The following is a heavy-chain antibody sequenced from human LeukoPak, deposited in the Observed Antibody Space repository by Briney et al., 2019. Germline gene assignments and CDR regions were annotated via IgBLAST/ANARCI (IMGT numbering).Heavy chain of an antibody. Sequence: PSETLSLTCSVSGVSIRSGDYYWGWIRQSPGKGLEWIGSMSSGGSTFYNPSLKSRVTIPVDTSNDQFSLILSSVTAADTAVYFWARELTLSGSHRNFDSWGQGTLVTVSS. CDR3: ARELTLSGSHRNFDS. CDR1: GVSIRSGDYY. D-gene: IGHD1-26*01. V-gene: IGHV4-39*07. J-gene: IGHJ4*02. CDR2: MSSGGST.